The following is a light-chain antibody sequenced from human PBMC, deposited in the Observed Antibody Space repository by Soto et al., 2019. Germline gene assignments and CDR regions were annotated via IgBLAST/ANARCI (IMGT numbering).Light chain of an antibody. J-gene: IGKJ2*01. CDR2: DAS. V-gene: IGKV3-20*01. CDR1: QTFGRTY. CDR3: QQFCASPLYT. Sequence: ESVLTQSQGTLSLSPGERATLSCRASQTFGRTYLAWYQQKPGQSPRLLIYDASSRATGIPDRFSGSGSGRDFTLTISRLEDEDFAVYYCQQFCASPLYTFGQGTKLEIK.